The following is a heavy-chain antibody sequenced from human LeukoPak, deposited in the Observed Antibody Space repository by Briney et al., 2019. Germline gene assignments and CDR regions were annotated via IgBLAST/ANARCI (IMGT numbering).Heavy chain of an antibody. Sequence: ASVKVSCKASGYTFTSYGISWVRQAPGQGLEWMGWISAYNGNTNYAQKLQGRVTINTDTSTSTAYMELRRLRSEEPAVYYCARDYESNGYYYPLNWFDPWGQGTLVTVSS. J-gene: IGHJ5*02. CDR3: ARDYESNGYYYPLNWFDP. CDR2: ISAYNGNT. V-gene: IGHV1-18*01. CDR1: GYTFTSYG. D-gene: IGHD3-22*01.